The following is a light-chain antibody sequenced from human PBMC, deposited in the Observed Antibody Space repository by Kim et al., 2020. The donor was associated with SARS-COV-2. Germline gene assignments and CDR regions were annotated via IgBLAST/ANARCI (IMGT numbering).Light chain of an antibody. CDR2: GKN. J-gene: IGLJ3*02. CDR3: NSRDSSGNHLV. Sequence: AWGQTGGIKCQGDSLRSYYASWYQQKPGQAPVLVIYGKNNRPSGIPDRFSGSSSGNTASLTITGAQAEDEADYYCNSRDSSGNHLVFGGGTKLTVL. V-gene: IGLV3-19*01. CDR1: SLRSYY.